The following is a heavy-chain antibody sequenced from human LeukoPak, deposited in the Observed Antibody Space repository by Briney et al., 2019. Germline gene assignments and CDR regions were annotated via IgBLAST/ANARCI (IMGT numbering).Heavy chain of an antibody. CDR2: IGTAGDT. CDR1: GFTFSSYD. CDR3: ARGGGLARQSNYYYMDV. V-gene: IGHV3-13*01. Sequence: GGSLRLSCAASGFTFSSYDMPWVLQATGKGLEWVSAIGTAGDTYYPGSVKGRFTISRENAKNSLYLQMNSLRAGDTAVYYCARGGGLARQSNYYYMDVWGKGTTVTVSS. J-gene: IGHJ6*03. D-gene: IGHD1-26*01.